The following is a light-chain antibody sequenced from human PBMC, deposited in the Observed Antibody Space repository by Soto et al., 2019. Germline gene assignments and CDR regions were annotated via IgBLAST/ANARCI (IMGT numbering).Light chain of an antibody. Sequence: DIQMTQSPSYLSASVGDSVIITCRAIATIRTYLNWYQQQPGKAPNLLMYAASSLQSGVPSRFSGSGFGTDFTLTISSLQPEDYATYYCLQSYSPPYTFGRGTKLEIK. CDR2: AAS. CDR3: LQSYSPPYT. J-gene: IGKJ2*01. CDR1: ATIRTY. V-gene: IGKV1-39*01.